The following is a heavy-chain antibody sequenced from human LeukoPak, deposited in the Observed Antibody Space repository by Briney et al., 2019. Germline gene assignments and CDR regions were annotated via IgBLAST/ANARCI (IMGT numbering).Heavy chain of an antibody. CDR2: IYSGGST. CDR3: ARDLELTYYDSSGYDY. J-gene: IGHJ4*02. V-gene: IGHV3-66*01. Sequence: GGSLRLSCAASGXTVSSNYVSWVRQAPGKGPEWVSVIYSGGSTYYADSVKGRFTISRDNAKNTLYLQMNSLRAEDTAVYYCARDLELTYYDSSGYDYWGQRTPVTVSS. D-gene: IGHD3-22*01. CDR1: GXTVSSNY.